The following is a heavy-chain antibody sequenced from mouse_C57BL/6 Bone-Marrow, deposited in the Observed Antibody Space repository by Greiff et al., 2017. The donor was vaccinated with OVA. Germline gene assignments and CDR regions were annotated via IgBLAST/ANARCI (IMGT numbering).Heavy chain of an antibody. CDR3: ASITTVVNWYFDY. D-gene: IGHD1-1*01. CDR1: GYTFTSYW. V-gene: IGHV1-59*01. J-gene: IGHJ2*01. Sequence: QVQLQQSGAELVRPGTSVKLSCKASGYTFTSYWMHWVKQRPGQGLEWIGVIDPSDSYTNYNQKFKGKATLTVDTSSSTAYMQLSSLTSEDSAVYYCASITTVVNWYFDYWGQGTTLTVSS. CDR2: IDPSDSYT.